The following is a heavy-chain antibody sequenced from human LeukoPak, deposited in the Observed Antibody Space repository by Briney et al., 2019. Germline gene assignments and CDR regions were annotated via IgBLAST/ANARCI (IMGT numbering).Heavy chain of an antibody. CDR2: IYYSGST. V-gene: IGHV4-59*01. CDR1: GGSISSYY. D-gene: IGHD1-1*01. Sequence: SETLSLTCTVSGGSISSYYWSWIRQPPGKGLEWIGYIYYSGSTNYNPSLKGRVTISVDTSKNQFSLKLSSVTAADTAVYYCARGGTLAGFDPWGQGTLVTVSS. CDR3: ARGGTLAGFDP. J-gene: IGHJ5*02.